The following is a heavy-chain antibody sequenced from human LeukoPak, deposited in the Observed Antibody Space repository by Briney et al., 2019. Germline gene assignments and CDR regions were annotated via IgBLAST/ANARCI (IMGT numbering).Heavy chain of an antibody. Sequence: GGSLRVSCTDSVFTVGDYAMSWVCQAPGEGLEWVGFIRSKAYGGTTEYAASVKGRFTISRDDSKSIAYLQMNSLNAEDTAVCYCTSVSGWYGGYFDYWGQGTLVTVSS. V-gene: IGHV3-49*04. CDR1: VFTVGDYA. D-gene: IGHD6-19*01. CDR2: IRSKAYGGTT. J-gene: IGHJ4*02. CDR3: TSVSGWYGGYFDY.